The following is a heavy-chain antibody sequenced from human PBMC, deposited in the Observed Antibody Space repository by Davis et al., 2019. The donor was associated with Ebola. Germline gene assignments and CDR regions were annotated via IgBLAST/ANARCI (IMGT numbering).Heavy chain of an antibody. CDR1: GFTFSSYW. Sequence: PGGSLRLSCAASGFTFSSYWMSWVRQAPGKGLEWVANIKQDGSEKYYADSVKGRFTISRDNSKNTLYLQMNSLRAEDTAVYYCARVLRYCSGGSCYPLGMDVWGQGTTVTVSS. V-gene: IGHV3-7*01. CDR3: ARVLRYCSGGSCYPLGMDV. CDR2: IKQDGSEK. D-gene: IGHD2-15*01. J-gene: IGHJ6*02.